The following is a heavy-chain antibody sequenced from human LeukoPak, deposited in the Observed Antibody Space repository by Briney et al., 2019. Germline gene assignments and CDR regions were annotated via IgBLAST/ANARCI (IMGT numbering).Heavy chain of an antibody. CDR2: ITHSGST. J-gene: IGHJ5*02. CDR3: ARGITMVRGVTRGSWFDP. D-gene: IGHD3-10*01. CDR1: GGSFSGYY. V-gene: IGHV4-34*01. Sequence: SETLSLTCAVYGGSFSGYYWSWIRQPPGKGLEWIGEITHSGSTNYNPSLKSRVTISVDTSKNQFSLKLSSVTAADTAVYYCARGITMVRGVTRGSWFDPWGQGTLVTVSS.